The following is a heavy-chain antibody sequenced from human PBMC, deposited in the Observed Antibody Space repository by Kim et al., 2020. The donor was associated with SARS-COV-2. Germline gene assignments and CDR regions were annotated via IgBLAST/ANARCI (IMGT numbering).Heavy chain of an antibody. D-gene: IGHD2-21*02. Sequence: LKSRVTISVDTSKNQFSLKLSSVTAADTAVYYCARDRGAYCGGDCYPFDYWGQGTLVTVSS. V-gene: IGHV4-59*01. CDR3: ARDRGAYCGGDCYPFDY. J-gene: IGHJ4*02.